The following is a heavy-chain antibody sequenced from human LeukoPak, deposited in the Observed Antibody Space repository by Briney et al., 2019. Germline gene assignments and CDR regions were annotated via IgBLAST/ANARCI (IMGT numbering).Heavy chain of an antibody. CDR1: GFTFSSYG. CDR2: ISYDGSNK. D-gene: IGHD6-13*01. CDR3: AKTGFLRYSSSWLDY. V-gene: IGHV3-30*18. Sequence: GGSLRLSCAASGFTFSSYGMHWVRQAPGRGLEWVAVISYDGSNKYYADSVKGRFTISRDNSKNTLYLQMNSLRAEDTAVYYCAKTGFLRYSSSWLDYWGQGTLVTVSS. J-gene: IGHJ4*02.